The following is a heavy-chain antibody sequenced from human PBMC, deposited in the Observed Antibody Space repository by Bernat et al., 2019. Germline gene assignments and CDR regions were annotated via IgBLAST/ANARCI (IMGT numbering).Heavy chain of an antibody. V-gene: IGHV3-30*03. CDR1: GFTFSSYG. J-gene: IGHJ4*02. Sequence: QVQLVESGGGVVQPGRSLRLSCAASGFTFSSYGMHWVRQAPGKGLEWVAVISYDGIDKYYADSVKGRFTITRDNSKNALFLQMNRLRTKDTAECYWAGKKSYSSSYGSLGYWGQGTLVTVSS. D-gene: IGHD6-6*01. CDR2: ISYDGIDK. CDR3: AGKKSYSSSYGSLGY.